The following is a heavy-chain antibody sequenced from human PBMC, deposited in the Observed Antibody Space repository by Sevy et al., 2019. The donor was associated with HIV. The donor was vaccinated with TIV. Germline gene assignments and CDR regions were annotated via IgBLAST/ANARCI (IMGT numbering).Heavy chain of an antibody. Sequence: SETLSLTCTVSGGSISSGDYYWSWIRQPPGKGLEWIGYIYYSGSTYYNPSLKRRVTISVDTSKNQFSLKLSPVTAADTAVYYGARGGAPNNWFDPWGQGTLVTVSS. CDR2: IYYSGST. V-gene: IGHV4-30-4*01. CDR3: ARGGAPNNWFDP. CDR1: GGSISSGDYY. J-gene: IGHJ5*02. D-gene: IGHD3-16*01.